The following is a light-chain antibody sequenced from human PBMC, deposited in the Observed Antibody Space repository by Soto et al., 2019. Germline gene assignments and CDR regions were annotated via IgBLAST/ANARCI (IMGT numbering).Light chain of an antibody. CDR1: QSVSSSY. J-gene: IGKJ1*01. CDR3: QQYGSSPRT. Sequence: EIVLTQSPGTLSLSPGERATLSCRASQSVSSSYLAWYQQKPGQAPRLLIYGASSRATGIPDRFSGSGSGTDFTLIISRLEPEDFAVYYCQQYGSSPRTFGQVTKVDIK. V-gene: IGKV3-20*01. CDR2: GAS.